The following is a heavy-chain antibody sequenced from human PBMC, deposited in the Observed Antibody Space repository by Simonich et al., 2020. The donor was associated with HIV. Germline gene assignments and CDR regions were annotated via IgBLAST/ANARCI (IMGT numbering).Heavy chain of an antibody. CDR1: GGSFSGYY. Sequence: QVQLQQWGAGLLKPSETLSLTCAVYGGSFSGYYWSWNRQPPGKGLEWIGEINHSGSTNYNPALKSRVTISVDTSKNQFSLKLSSVTAADTAVYSCARGIPRNYYYFYYMDVWGKGTTVIVSS. CDR2: INHSGST. CDR3: ARGIPRNYYYFYYMDV. J-gene: IGHJ6*03. V-gene: IGHV4-34*01. D-gene: IGHD1-1*01.